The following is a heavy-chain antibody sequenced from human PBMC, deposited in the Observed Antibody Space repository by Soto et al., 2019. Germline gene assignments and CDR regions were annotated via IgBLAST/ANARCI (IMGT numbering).Heavy chain of an antibody. Sequence: SETLSLTCTVSGGSISSSSYYWGWIRQPPGKGLEWIGSIYYSGSTYYNPSLKSRVTISVDTSKNQFSLKLSSVTAADTAVYYCASRLGYCSSTSCYQQQGEDYWGQGTLVTVSS. CDR1: GGSISSSSYY. CDR2: IYYSGST. CDR3: ASRLGYCSSTSCYQQQGEDY. V-gene: IGHV4-39*01. J-gene: IGHJ4*02. D-gene: IGHD2-2*01.